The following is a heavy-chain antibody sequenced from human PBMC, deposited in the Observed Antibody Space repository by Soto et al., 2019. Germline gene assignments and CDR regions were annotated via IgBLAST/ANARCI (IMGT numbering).Heavy chain of an antibody. J-gene: IGHJ4*02. Sequence: PGESLKISCKVSGYSFTSYWIAWVRQMPGKGLEWMGIIFPGNSNTRYTPSFQGQVTISVDKSFNTAYLQWSSLKASDTAIYYCARQYLGVPTIPMLSYGYWGQGTPVTVYS. CDR2: IFPGNSNT. D-gene: IGHD3-16*01. CDR3: ARQYLGVPTIPMLSYGY. V-gene: IGHV5-51*01. CDR1: GYSFTSYW.